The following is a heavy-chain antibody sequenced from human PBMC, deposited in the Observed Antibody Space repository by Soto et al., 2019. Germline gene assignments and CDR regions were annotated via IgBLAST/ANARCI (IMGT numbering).Heavy chain of an antibody. Sequence: EVQLVESGGGLVQPGGSLKLSCAVSGFTFSSHAMNWVRQAPGKGLEWVAYIHGTRSIIYYADSVKGRFTISRDNAKNSLYLQMDTLRDEDTALYYCARDARNADYDYWGQGTLVTVSS. J-gene: IGHJ4*02. V-gene: IGHV3-48*02. CDR2: IHGTRSII. D-gene: IGHD3-16*01. CDR1: GFTFSSHA. CDR3: ARDARNADYDY.